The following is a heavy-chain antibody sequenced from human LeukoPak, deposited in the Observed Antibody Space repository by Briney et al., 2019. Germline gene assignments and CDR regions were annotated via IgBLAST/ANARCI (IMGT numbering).Heavy chain of an antibody. CDR3: AKEQPRLGYYYYGMDV. Sequence: GGSLRLSCAASGFTFSSYAMHWARQAPGKGLEWVAVISYDGSNKYYADSVKGRFTISRDNSKNTLYLQMNSLRAEDTAVYYCAKEQPRLGYYYYGMDVWGQGTTVTVSS. CDR2: ISYDGSNK. D-gene: IGHD3-16*01. V-gene: IGHV3-30*04. J-gene: IGHJ6*02. CDR1: GFTFSSYA.